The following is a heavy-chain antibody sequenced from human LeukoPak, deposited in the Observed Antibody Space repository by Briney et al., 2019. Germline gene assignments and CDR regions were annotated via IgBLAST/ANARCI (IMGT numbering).Heavy chain of an antibody. CDR1: GGSISSSNYY. Sequence: PSETLPLTCTVSGGSISSSNYYLGWIRQPPGKGLEWIGSIYYSGSTYYTPSLMSRVTISVDTSKNHFSLKLSSVTAADTAVYYCARLSSSDWYTFYSCGQGTLVTVSS. CDR3: ARLSSSDWYTFYS. J-gene: IGHJ4*02. CDR2: IYYSGST. V-gene: IGHV4-39*02. D-gene: IGHD6-19*01.